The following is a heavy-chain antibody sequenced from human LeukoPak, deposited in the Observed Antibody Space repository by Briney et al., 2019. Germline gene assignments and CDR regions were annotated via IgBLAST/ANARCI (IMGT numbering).Heavy chain of an antibody. CDR2: ISGSGGST. V-gene: IGHV3-23*01. CDR1: GFTFSSYA. J-gene: IGHJ4*02. D-gene: IGHD3-9*01. Sequence: GGSLRLYCAASGFTFSSYAMSWVRQAPGKGLEWVSAISGSGGSTYYADSVKGRFTISRDNYKNTLYLQMNSLRAEDTAVYYCAKTDSANFDWLLYFDYWGQGTLVTVSS. CDR3: AKTDSANFDWLLYFDY.